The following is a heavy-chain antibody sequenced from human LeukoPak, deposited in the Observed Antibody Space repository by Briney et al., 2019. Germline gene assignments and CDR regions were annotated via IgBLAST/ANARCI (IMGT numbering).Heavy chain of an antibody. CDR3: ARAGPVDIVVVPAASHMDV. Sequence: VGSLRLSCAASGFTFSSYSMNWVRQAPGKGLEWVSSISSSSSYIYYADSVKGRFTISRDNARNSLYLQMNSLRAEDTAVYYCARAGPVDIVVVPAASHMDVWGQGTTVTVSS. J-gene: IGHJ6*02. D-gene: IGHD2-2*03. CDR2: ISSSSSYI. CDR1: GFTFSSYS. V-gene: IGHV3-21*01.